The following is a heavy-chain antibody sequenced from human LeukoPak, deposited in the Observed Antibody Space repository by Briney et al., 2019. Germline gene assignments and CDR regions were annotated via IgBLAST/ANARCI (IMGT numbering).Heavy chain of an antibody. V-gene: IGHV3-21*01. D-gene: IGHD3-9*01. CDR2: ISSSSNYI. J-gene: IGHJ4*02. Sequence: GGSLRLSCAASGFTFSSYSMNWVRQAPGKGLEWVSSISSSSNYIYYADSVKGRFTISRDNAKNSLYLQMNSLRAEDTAVYYCARDGHTYYDILTGYYFFDYWGQGTLVTASS. CDR3: ARDGHTYYDILTGYYFFDY. CDR1: GFTFSSYS.